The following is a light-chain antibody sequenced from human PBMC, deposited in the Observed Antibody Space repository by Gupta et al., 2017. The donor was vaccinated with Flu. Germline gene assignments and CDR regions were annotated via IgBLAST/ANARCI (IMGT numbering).Light chain of an antibody. CDR3: QESYSMSRNN. CDR2: NAS. CDR1: QRVRIY. V-gene: IGKV1-39*01. J-gene: IGKJ2*01. Sequence: SSLSASVGDTVTITCRASQRVRIYLNWYKQKAGKPPKLLISNASKWESGVPSRFSGSGYETDFTLIISGRQPEDFATYYCQESYSMSRNNFGQGTKLEI.